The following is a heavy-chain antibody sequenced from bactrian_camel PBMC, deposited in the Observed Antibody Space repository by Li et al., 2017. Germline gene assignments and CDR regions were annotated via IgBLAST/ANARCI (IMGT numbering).Heavy chain of an antibody. CDR2: IGMDGRT. CDR3: AADRFSAGWNKYDYNY. Sequence: HVQLVESGGGSVKAGESLKLSCVAFGGTYSSYRSYCMAWFRQAPGKEREGVAAIGMDGRTSAADSVKGRFTISKDNAKNTLYLQMNSLQPEDTGMYYCAADRFSAGWNKYDYNYWGQGTQVTVS. D-gene: IGHD5*01. J-gene: IGHJ4*01. V-gene: IGHV3S57*01. CDR1: GGTYSSYRSYC.